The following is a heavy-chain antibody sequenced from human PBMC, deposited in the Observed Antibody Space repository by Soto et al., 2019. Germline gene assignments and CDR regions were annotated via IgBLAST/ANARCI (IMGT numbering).Heavy chain of an antibody. CDR3: ARRMREFRAGYYYYGMDV. V-gene: IGHV5-51*01. Sequence: PGESVKISCKGSGYIFASYWIGWVGQMPGKCLEWMGIIDPGDSDTRYSPSFQGQVTLSADKSISTAYLQWSSLRASDTAMYYCARRMREFRAGYYYYGMDVWGQGTTVTVSS. CDR2: IDPGDSDT. J-gene: IGHJ6*02. CDR1: GYIFASYW.